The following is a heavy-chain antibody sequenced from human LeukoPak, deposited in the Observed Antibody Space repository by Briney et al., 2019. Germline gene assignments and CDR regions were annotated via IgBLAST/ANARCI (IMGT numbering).Heavy chain of an antibody. CDR2: ISSSSSTI. CDR3: ARFTEGTYYDFWSGYSDAFDI. D-gene: IGHD3-3*01. V-gene: IGHV3-48*01. J-gene: IGHJ3*02. CDR1: GFTFSSYS. Sequence: GGSLRLSCAASGFTFSSYSMNWVRQAPGKGLEWVSYISSSSSTIYYADSVKGRFTISRDNAKNSLYLQMNSLRAEDTAVYYCARFTEGTYYDFWSGYSDAFDIWGQGTMVTVSS.